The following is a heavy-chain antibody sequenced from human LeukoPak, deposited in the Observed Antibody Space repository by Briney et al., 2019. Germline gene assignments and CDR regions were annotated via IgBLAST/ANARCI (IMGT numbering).Heavy chain of an antibody. CDR3: AKRSTYYYDSNGYSSDYFDY. CDR1: VFTFSNYA. Sequence: GGSLRLSCAASVFTFSNYALSWVRQAPGKGLEWVSVISGTGVSTYYADSVKGRFTISRDNSKNTLYLQINSLRAEDTAVYYCAKRSTYYYDSNGYSSDYFDYWGQGTLVTVSS. CDR2: ISGTGVST. D-gene: IGHD3-22*01. J-gene: IGHJ4*02. V-gene: IGHV3-23*01.